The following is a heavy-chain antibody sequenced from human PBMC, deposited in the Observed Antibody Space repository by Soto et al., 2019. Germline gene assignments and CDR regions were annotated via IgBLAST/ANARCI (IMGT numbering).Heavy chain of an antibody. Sequence: EVQLLESGGGLVQPGGSLRLSCAASGFTFSSYGMTWVRQAPGKGLEWVSFSSATGAGTYYADSVKGRFTISRDNSKNALYLRMNSPRGDDPAAYFCVKDGRAGGNYGFYSDCWGQGALVIVSS. J-gene: IGHJ4*02. CDR3: VKDGRAGGNYGFYSDC. CDR1: GFTFSSYG. D-gene: IGHD3-16*01. V-gene: IGHV3-23*01. CDR2: SSATGAGT.